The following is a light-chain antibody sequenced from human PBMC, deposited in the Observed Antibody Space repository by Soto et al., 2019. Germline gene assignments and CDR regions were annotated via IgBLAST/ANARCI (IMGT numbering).Light chain of an antibody. CDR1: QDIRSW. CDR3: QQANSFPIT. J-gene: IGKJ5*01. CDR2: AAS. V-gene: IGKV1-12*01. Sequence: DIQLTQSPSSVSASIGDRVTITCRASQDIRSWLAWYQQKAGKAPKLVISAASTLQRGVPSRFSGSGFGTNFTLAITSLQPEDFATYYCQQANSFPITFGQGTRLDIK.